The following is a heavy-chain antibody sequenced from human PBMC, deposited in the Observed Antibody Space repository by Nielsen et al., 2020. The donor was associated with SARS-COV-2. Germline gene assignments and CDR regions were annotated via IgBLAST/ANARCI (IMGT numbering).Heavy chain of an antibody. V-gene: IGHV1-2*04. D-gene: IGHD6-13*01. CDR3: ARDFGYSTFYGMDV. CDR2: INPNSGGT. CDR1: GYTFTGYY. Sequence: ASVKVSCKASGYTFTGYYMHWVRQAPGQGLEWMGWINPNSGGTNYAQKFQGWVTMTRDTSISTAYMELSRLRSDDTAVYYCARDFGYSTFYGMDVWGQGTTVTVSS. J-gene: IGHJ6*02.